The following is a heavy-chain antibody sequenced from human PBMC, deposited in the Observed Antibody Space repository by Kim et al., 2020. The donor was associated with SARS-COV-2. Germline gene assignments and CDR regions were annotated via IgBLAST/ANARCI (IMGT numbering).Heavy chain of an antibody. CDR1: GGSISSYY. J-gene: IGHJ3*02. Sequence: SETLSLTCTVSGGSISSYYWSWIRQPPGKGLEWIGYIYYSGSTNYNPSLRSRVTISVDTSKNQVSLKLSSVTAADTAVYYCARDLGYSSGWSDAFDIWGQGTMVTVSS. D-gene: IGHD6-19*01. CDR2: IYYSGST. CDR3: ARDLGYSSGWSDAFDI. V-gene: IGHV4-59*01.